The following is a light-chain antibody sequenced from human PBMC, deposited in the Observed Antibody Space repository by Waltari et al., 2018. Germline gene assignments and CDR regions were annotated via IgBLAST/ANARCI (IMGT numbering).Light chain of an antibody. CDR3: QTGGFGIWV. CDR2: VNSDGSH. Sequence: QLLLTQSPSASASLGASVKLTCTLSSGHSNYAIAWHQQQPDKGPRSLMKVNSDGSHIKGDGIPVRFSGASSGAERYLTISSLQSEDEADYYCQTGGFGIWVFGGGTKLTVL. V-gene: IGLV4-69*01. CDR1: SGHSNYA. J-gene: IGLJ3*02.